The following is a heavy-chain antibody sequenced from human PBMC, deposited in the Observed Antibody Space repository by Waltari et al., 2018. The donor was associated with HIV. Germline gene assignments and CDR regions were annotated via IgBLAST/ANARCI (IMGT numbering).Heavy chain of an antibody. D-gene: IGHD2-8*02. CDR3: ARDTPNVELAKKAFDI. Sequence: QVQLQESGPGLVKPSETLSLTCTVSGGSISSYYWSWIRQPAGKGLEWIGRIYTSGSTNYNPSLKSRVTMLVDTSKNQFSLKLSSVTAADTAVYYCARDTPNVELAKKAFDIWGQGTMVTVSS. J-gene: IGHJ3*02. CDR1: GGSISSYY. V-gene: IGHV4-4*07. CDR2: IYTSGST.